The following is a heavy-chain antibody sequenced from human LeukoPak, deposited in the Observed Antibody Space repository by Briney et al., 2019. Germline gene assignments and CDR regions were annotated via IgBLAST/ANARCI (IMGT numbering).Heavy chain of an antibody. Sequence: PSETLSLTCNVPGGPISSSSYYWGWIRQPPGKGLERIGSIHYSGSAYYNSPLKSRVTISVDTSKNQFSLNLRSVTAADTAVYYCARHSGGSGSYPFDYWGQGTLVTVSS. CDR2: IHYSGSA. CDR3: ARHSGGSGSYPFDY. D-gene: IGHD3-10*01. V-gene: IGHV4-39*01. CDR1: GGPISSSSYY. J-gene: IGHJ4*02.